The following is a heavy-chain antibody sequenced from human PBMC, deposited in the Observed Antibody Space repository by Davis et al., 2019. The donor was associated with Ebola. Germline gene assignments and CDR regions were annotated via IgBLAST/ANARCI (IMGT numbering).Heavy chain of an antibody. CDR2: MWYDGSNK. CDR3: APKCSSITCGSYGMDV. D-gene: IGHD2-2*01. V-gene: IGHV3-33*01. J-gene: IGHJ6*04. CDR1: GFTFSSYG. Sequence: GGSLRLSCAASGFTFSSYGMHWVRQAPGKGLEWVAVMWYDGSNKYYADSVKGRFTISRDNSKNTLYLQMNSLRAEDTAVYYCAPKCSSITCGSYGMDVWGKGTTVTVSS.